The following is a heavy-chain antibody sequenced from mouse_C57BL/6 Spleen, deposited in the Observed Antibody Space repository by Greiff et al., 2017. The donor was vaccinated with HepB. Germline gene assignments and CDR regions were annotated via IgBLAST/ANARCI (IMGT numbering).Heavy chain of an antibody. V-gene: IGHV1-76*01. D-gene: IGHD2-4*01. CDR3: AREGIYYDYDGLYYFDY. CDR1: GYTFTDYY. J-gene: IGHJ2*01. Sequence: VQLQQSGAELVRPGASVKLSCKASGYTFTDYYINWVKQRPGQGLEWIARIYPGSGNTYYNEKFKGKATLTAEKSSSTAYMQLSSLTSEDSAVYFCAREGIYYDYDGLYYFDYWGQGTTLTVSS. CDR2: IYPGSGNT.